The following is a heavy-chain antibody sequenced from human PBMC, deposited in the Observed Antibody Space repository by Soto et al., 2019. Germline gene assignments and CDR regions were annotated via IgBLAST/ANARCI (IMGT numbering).Heavy chain of an antibody. CDR1: GYNFTSYG. CDR2: ISVYNDNT. J-gene: IGHJ3*01. V-gene: IGHV1-18*01. CDR3: ARDHRSRRWNDAFDL. D-gene: IGHD6-13*01. Sequence: VKVSCKASGYNFTSYGISWVRQAPGQGLEWMGRISVYNDNTNYAQKLQGRVTMTTDTSTSTAYMELRSLRSDDTAMYYCARDHRSRRWNDAFDLWGQGTMVTVSS.